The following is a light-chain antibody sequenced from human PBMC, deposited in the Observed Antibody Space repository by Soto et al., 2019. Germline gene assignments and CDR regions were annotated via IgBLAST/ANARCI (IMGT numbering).Light chain of an antibody. V-gene: IGLV2-11*01. CDR2: DVS. Sequence: SAVTQHDSLSGSPGQSVTISCTGTSSDVGGYNYVSWYQQHPGKAPKLMIYDVSKRPSGVPDRFSGSKSGNTASLTISGLQAEDEADYYCCSYAGSYTYVYGTGTKVTVL. CDR3: CSYAGSYTYV. CDR1: SSDVGGYNY. J-gene: IGLJ1*01.